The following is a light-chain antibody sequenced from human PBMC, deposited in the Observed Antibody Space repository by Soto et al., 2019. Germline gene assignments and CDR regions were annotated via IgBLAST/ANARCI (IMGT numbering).Light chain of an antibody. Sequence: QSALTQPASVSGSSGQSITISCTGSSSDVGHYNYVSWYQQHPGKAPKLIIYEVTNRPSGVSNRFSGSKSGNTASLIISGLQAEDEADYYCTSYTTGRIWVFGAGTKLTVL. CDR2: EVT. V-gene: IGLV2-14*01. J-gene: IGLJ3*02. CDR1: SSDVGHYNY. CDR3: TSYTTGRIWV.